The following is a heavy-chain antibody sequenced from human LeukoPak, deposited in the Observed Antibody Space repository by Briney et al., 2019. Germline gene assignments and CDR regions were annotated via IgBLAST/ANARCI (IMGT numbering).Heavy chain of an antibody. CDR3: ARGRPYYYDSTGFYPLFDY. D-gene: IGHD3-22*01. CDR1: GGSISSGDYY. V-gene: IGHV4-61*08. Sequence: SQTLSLTCTVSGGSISSGDYYWSWIRQPPGKGLEWIGYIYYSGSTNYNPSLKSRVTISVDTSKNQFSLNLNSVTAADTAVYYCARGRPYYYDSTGFYPLFDYWGLGTPVTVSS. CDR2: IYYSGST. J-gene: IGHJ4*02.